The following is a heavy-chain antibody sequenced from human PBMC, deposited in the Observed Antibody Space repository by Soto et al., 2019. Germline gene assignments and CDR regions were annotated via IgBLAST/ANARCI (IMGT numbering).Heavy chain of an antibody. D-gene: IGHD3-10*01. CDR3: ASIPMVRGPSDY. Sequence: EVQLVESGGGLVQPGGSLRLSCAASGFSFSSNWMHWVRQAPGKGLVWVARINGDGSTTQYADSVQGRFTISRDNTENPLYLRMNSLRADDTAVYYCASIPMVRGPSDYWGQGALVTVSS. V-gene: IGHV3-74*02. CDR2: INGDGSTT. J-gene: IGHJ4*02. CDR1: GFSFSSNW.